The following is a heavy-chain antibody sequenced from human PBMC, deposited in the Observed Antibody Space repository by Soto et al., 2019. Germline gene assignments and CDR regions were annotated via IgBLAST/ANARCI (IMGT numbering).Heavy chain of an antibody. CDR2: IYYSGST. CDR1: GGSISSSSYY. CDR3: ARLYTAMVPFDY. D-gene: IGHD5-18*01. V-gene: IGHV4-39*01. Sequence: PSETLSLTCTVSGGSISSSSYYWGWIRQPPGKGLEWVGSIYYSGSTYYNPSLKSRVTISVDTSKNQFSLKLSSVTAADTAVYYCARLYTAMVPFDYWGQGTLVTVSS. J-gene: IGHJ4*02.